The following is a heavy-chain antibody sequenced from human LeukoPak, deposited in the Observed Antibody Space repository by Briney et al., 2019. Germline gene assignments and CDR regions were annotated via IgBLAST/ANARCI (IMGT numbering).Heavy chain of an antibody. CDR2: ISSAGAI. CDR3: VAGFLTTFEL. Sequence: GGSLSLSCAGSGFTFSSYEMNWVRQAPGKGLEWISSISSAGAIYYADSVNGRSTISRDNAEALLYLQVNSLRAEDTALYYCVAGFLTTFELWGQGSLVTVSS. V-gene: IGHV3-48*03. J-gene: IGHJ4*02. D-gene: IGHD3-3*01. CDR1: GFTFSSYE.